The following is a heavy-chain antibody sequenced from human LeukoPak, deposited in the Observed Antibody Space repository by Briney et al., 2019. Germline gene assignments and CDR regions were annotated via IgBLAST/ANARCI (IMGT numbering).Heavy chain of an antibody. D-gene: IGHD4-17*01. J-gene: IGHJ3*02. Sequence: PSETLSLTCTVSGGSISSGGYYWSCIQQPPGKGLECIGYIYHSGSTYYNPSLKSRVTISVDRSKNQFSLKLSSVTAADAAVYYCARGATVIVDAFDIWGQGTMVTVSS. CDR2: IYHSGST. CDR1: GGSISSGGYY. V-gene: IGHV4-30-2*01. CDR3: ARGATVIVDAFDI.